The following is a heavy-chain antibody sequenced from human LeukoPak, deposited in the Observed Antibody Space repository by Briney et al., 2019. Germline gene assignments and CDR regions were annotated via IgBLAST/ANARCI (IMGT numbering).Heavy chain of an antibody. V-gene: IGHV4-39*01. J-gene: IGHJ4*02. CDR3: ARYFGTTGTPNY. Sequence: KPSETLSLTCTVSGGSISSSSYYWGWIRQPPGKGLEWIGSIYYSGSTYYNPSLKSRVTISVDTSKNQFSLKLSSVTAADTAVYYCARYFGTTGTPNYWGQGTLVTASS. D-gene: IGHD1-1*01. CDR2: IYYSGST. CDR1: GGSISSSSYY.